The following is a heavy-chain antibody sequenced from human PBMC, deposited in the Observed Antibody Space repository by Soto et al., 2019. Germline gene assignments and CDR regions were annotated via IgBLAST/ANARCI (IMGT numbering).Heavy chain of an antibody. CDR1: GEALGSGQSY. D-gene: IGHD3-10*01. Sequence: QVQLQESGPGLVKSSETLSLICFVSGEALGSGQSYWNWIRQAPGKGRVWIGQTFVSGASKYSASPKSRVTMSVDTSKSQISLPLTSVTAADSATYFCARGRSDSAGSSFGRRMDVWGQGTTVTVSS. J-gene: IGHJ6*02. V-gene: IGHV4-61*01. CDR2: TFVSGAS. CDR3: ARGRSDSAGSSFGRRMDV.